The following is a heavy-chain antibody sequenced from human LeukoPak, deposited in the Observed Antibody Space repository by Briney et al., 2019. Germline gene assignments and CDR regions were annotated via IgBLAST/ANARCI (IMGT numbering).Heavy chain of an antibody. D-gene: IGHD3-9*01. J-gene: IGHJ6*02. CDR3: ARGPRSYYDILTGYLDYYYGMDV. Sequence: SVKVSCKASGYTFTGYYMHWVRQAPGQGLEWMGWINPNSGGTNYAQKFQGWVTMTRDTSISTAYMELSRLRSDDTAVYYCARGPRSYYDILTGYLDYYYGMDVWGQGTTVTVSS. V-gene: IGHV1-2*04. CDR2: INPNSGGT. CDR1: GYTFTGYY.